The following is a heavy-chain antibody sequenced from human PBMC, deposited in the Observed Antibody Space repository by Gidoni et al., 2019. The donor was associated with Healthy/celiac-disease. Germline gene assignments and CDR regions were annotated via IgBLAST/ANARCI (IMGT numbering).Heavy chain of an antibody. CDR2: ISWNSGSI. Sequence: EVQLVESGGGLVQPGRSLRLSCAASGFTFDDYAMHWVRQAPGKGLEWVSGISWNSGSIGYADSVKGRFTISRDNAKNSLYLQMNSLRAEDTALYYCAKDIYGGATPTFDYWGQGTLVTVSS. D-gene: IGHD1-26*01. V-gene: IGHV3-9*01. J-gene: IGHJ4*02. CDR1: GFTFDDYA. CDR3: AKDIYGGATPTFDY.